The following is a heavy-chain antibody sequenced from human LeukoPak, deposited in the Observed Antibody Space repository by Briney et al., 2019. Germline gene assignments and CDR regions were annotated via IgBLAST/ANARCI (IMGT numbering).Heavy chain of an antibody. Sequence: PSETLSLTCTVSGGSISSYYWSWIRQLPGKGLEWIGYIYYSGSTTYNPSLKSRVSISVDTSKNQFSLRLSSVTAADTAVYYCARDKAGYNDYWGQGTLVTVSS. J-gene: IGHJ4*02. CDR2: IYYSGST. D-gene: IGHD5-24*01. CDR1: GGSISSYY. V-gene: IGHV4-59*01. CDR3: ARDKAGYNDY.